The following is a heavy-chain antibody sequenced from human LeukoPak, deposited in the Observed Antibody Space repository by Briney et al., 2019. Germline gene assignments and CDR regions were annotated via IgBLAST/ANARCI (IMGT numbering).Heavy chain of an antibody. D-gene: IGHD3-10*01. CDR3: ARDFGAGSYRYGMDV. CDR2: LYNTGSTDNT. CDR1: GDSITNYNYH. V-gene: IGHV4-39*07. J-gene: IGHJ6*02. Sequence: LETLSLTCTVSGDSITNYNYHWGWIRQPPGKGLEWIGRLYNTGSTDNTDSNPSLQSRVTISADTSMNQFSLRLTSVTAADTAVYYCARDFGAGSYRYGMDVWGQGTTVTVSS.